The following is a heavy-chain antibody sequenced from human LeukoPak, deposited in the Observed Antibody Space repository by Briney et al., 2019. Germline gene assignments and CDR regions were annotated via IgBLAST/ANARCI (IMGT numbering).Heavy chain of an antibody. D-gene: IGHD3-9*01. CDR3: ARDAPYYDILTGYSNWFDP. J-gene: IGHJ5*02. V-gene: IGHV3-21*01. CDR1: GFTFSSYS. Sequence: GGSLRLSCAASGFTFSSYSMNWVRQAPGKGLEWVSSISSSSSYIYYADSVKGRFTISRDNAKNSLYLQMNSLRAEDTAVYYCARDAPYYDILTGYSNWFDPWGQGTLVTVSS. CDR2: ISSSSSYI.